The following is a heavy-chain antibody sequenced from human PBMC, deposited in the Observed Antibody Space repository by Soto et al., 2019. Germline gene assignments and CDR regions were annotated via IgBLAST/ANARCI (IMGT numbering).Heavy chain of an antibody. D-gene: IGHD4-17*01. Sequence: ASVKVSCKASGYTFTRYAMHWVRQAPGQSPEWMGWINAGNGNTQYIQKFQGRVTFTRDTSATTAYMEVSSLRSEDTAVYYCARHETLHGDYDYWGQGTLVTVSS. CDR1: GYTFTRYA. CDR3: ARHETLHGDYDY. J-gene: IGHJ4*02. CDR2: INAGNGNT. V-gene: IGHV1-3*01.